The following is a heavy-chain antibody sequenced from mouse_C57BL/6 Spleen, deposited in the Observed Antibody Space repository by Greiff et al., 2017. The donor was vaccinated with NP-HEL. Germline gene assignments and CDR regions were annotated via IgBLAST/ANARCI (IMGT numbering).Heavy chain of an antibody. J-gene: IGHJ4*01. CDR2: ISSGSSTI. CDR3: ARIYYDYDGAMDY. CDR1: GFTFSDYG. V-gene: IGHV5-17*01. Sequence: EVKLVESGGGLVKPGGSLKLSCAASGFTFSDYGMHWVRQSPEKGLEWVAYISSGSSTINYADTVKGRFTISRDTDKNTWFLQMTSLRSEATAMYDCARIYYDYDGAMDYWGQGSSVTFSS. D-gene: IGHD2-4*01.